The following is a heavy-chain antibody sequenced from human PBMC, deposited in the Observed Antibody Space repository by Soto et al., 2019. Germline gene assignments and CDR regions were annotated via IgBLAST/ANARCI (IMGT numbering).Heavy chain of an antibody. D-gene: IGHD6-19*01. Sequence: QVQLVQSGGEVKKPGASVKVSCKASGDTVTKYGISWVRQAPGQGLEWLGWISFYNGHTNYALKFQDRITFTTDTATRTASMEWRSLTSDDTAVYYCASATSIAVAGKETWGQGTLVTVSS. V-gene: IGHV1-18*01. CDR2: ISFYNGHT. J-gene: IGHJ4*02. CDR1: GDTVTKYG. CDR3: ASATSIAVAGKET.